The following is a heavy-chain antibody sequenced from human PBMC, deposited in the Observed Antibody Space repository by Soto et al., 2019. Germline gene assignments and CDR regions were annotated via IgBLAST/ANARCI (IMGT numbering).Heavy chain of an antibody. V-gene: IGHV3-23*01. CDR3: AKPTVHLLYYYYGMDV. J-gene: IGHJ6*02. Sequence: EVQLLESGGGLVQPGGSLRLSCAASGFTFSSYAMSWVRQAPGKGLEWVSAISGSGGSTYYADSVKGRFTISRDNSKNTLYLLMNSLRAEHTAVYYCAKPTVHLLYYYYGMDVWGQGTTVTFSS. CDR1: GFTFSSYA. D-gene: IGHD4-4*01. CDR2: ISGSGGST.